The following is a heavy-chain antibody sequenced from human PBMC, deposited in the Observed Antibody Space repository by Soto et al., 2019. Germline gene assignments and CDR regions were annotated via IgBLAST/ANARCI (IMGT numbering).Heavy chain of an antibody. D-gene: IGHD6-13*01. V-gene: IGHV3-23*01. CDR3: AKQSPYTNSWYDIDY. J-gene: IGHJ4*02. CDR2: ISGSGDST. CDR1: GFTFSSYG. Sequence: EVQLLESGGGLVQPGGSLRLSCAASGFTFSSYGLNWVRQAPGEGLEWVSGISGSGDSTHYADSVKGRFTISRDNSKSTLYLQRNSLRAEDTAIYYCAKQSPYTNSWYDIDYWGQGTLVTVSS.